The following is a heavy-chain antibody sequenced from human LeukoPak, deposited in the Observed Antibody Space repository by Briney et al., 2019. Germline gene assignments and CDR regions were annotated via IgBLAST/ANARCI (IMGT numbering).Heavy chain of an antibody. CDR1: GFSFGNYD. V-gene: IGHV3-7*05. J-gene: IGHJ4*02. CDR3: ARDLDY. CDR2: VKPDGGDK. Sequence: GGSLRLSCAASGFSFGNYDMHWFRQAPGKGLEWVANVKPDGGDKYYADSVKGRFTISRDNAKNSLYLQMNSLRAEDTAVYYCARDLDYWGQGTLVTVSS.